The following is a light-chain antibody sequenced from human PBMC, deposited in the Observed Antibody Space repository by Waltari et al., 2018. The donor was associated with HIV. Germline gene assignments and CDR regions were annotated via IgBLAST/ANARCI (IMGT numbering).Light chain of an antibody. Sequence: EIVLTQSPGTLSLSPGERATLSCRSSQIVSSNSLAWYQQRGGQAPRLLIYAASSRATGSPDRFSGSGSGTDFTLTISRLEPEDFAVYYCHEYGSSPPRTFGQGTRLEIK. J-gene: IGKJ5*01. CDR2: AAS. CDR3: HEYGSSPPRT. V-gene: IGKV3-20*01. CDR1: QIVSSNS.